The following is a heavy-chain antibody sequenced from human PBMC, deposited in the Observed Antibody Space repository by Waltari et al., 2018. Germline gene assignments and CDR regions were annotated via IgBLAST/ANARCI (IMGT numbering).Heavy chain of an antibody. CDR3: ATERVLFSSSGGAYSY. V-gene: IGHV3-23*03. CDR1: GFTFSSYA. D-gene: IGHD6-13*01. CDR2: IYSGGSST. J-gene: IGHJ4*02. Sequence: EVQLLESGGGLVQPGGSLRLSCAASGFTFSSYAMSWVRQAPGKGLEWVSVIYSGGSSTYYADSVKGRFTISRDNSKDTLYLQMNSLRAEDTAVYYCATERVLFSSSGGAYSYWGQGTLVTVSS.